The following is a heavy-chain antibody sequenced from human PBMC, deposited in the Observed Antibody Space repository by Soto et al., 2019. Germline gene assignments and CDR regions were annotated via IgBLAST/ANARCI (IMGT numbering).Heavy chain of an antibody. CDR1: GYSFTSLD. J-gene: IGHJ4*01. Sequence: QVQLVQSGAEVREPGASVKVSCKASGYSFTSLDITWVRQTTGQGLERLGWVQLSSGRTGYAQKLQGRVTMPRDTSINAADLELSSLISDDTAFYYCARGVTAGVDYWGHGTLVTVSS. CDR2: VQLSSGRT. V-gene: IGHV1-8*01. D-gene: IGHD1-26*01. CDR3: ARGVTAGVDY.